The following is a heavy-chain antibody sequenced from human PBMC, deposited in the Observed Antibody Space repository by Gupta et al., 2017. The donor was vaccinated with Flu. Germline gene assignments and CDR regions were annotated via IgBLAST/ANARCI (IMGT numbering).Heavy chain of an antibody. V-gene: IGHV3-21*01. CDR1: GFSFTKSI. D-gene: IGHD5-12*01. CDR3: ARCPDSDGFDWVRDRYFDL. CDR2: ISSNSGYI. Sequence: EVQLVESGGTLVKPGGFLRLSCAASGFSFTKSIVNWVRQAPGKGLEWVAAISSNSGYIYYTESVKGRFTISRDNARNSLFLQMDSLRAEDAATYYCARCPDSDGFDWVRDRYFDLWGRGTLVTVSS. J-gene: IGHJ2*01.